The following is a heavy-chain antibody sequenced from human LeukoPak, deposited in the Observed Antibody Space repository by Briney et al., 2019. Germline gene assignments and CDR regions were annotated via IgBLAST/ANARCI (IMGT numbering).Heavy chain of an antibody. CDR1: GYTFTGYY. V-gene: IGHV1-18*04. CDR2: ISDDNGST. J-gene: IGHJ4*02. Sequence: ASVKVSCKASGYTFTGYYMHWVRQAPGQGLEWMGWISDDNGSTKYAERLQGRVTMTTDTSTSIAYMELRSLRSDDTAVYYCARDKSGDSGWYSYFDYWGQGTLVTVSS. D-gene: IGHD6-19*01. CDR3: ARDKSGDSGWYSYFDY.